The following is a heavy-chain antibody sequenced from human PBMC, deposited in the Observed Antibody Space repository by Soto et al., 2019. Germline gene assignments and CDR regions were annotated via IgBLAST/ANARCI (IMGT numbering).Heavy chain of an antibody. J-gene: IGHJ6*02. CDR2: ISPYTGNT. D-gene: IGHD5-12*01. CDR3: GMVDNYFTPTPQDV. V-gene: IGHV1-18*01. Sequence: QVQLVQSGDEVKKPGASVKVSCKASGYIFVNYGIAWVRQAPGQGLEWMGWISPYTGNTHSATKVQGRLTMTTDTSRSTVYMDGGSLTPDHTAVYYWGMVDNYFTPTPQDVWGQGTTVNVSS. CDR1: GYIFVNYG.